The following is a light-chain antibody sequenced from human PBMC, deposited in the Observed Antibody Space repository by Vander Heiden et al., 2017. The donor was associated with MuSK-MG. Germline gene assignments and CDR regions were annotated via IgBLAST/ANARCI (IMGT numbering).Light chain of an antibody. CDR2: GAS. CDR1: QSVTSNS. CDR3: QQYGSSPGT. Sequence: IILTQSPGPLSLSPGERAPLSCRASQSVTSNSLAWYQQKPGQAPRLLIFGASNRATGIPDRFSGSGSGTDFTLTVSRLEPEDFAVYYCQQYGSSPGTFGQGTKVEI. J-gene: IGKJ1*01. V-gene: IGKV3-20*01.